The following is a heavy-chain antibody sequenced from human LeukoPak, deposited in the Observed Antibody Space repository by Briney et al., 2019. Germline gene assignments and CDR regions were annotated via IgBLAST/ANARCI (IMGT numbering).Heavy chain of an antibody. CDR3: VRDPHYDSGGYYWAFDN. CDR2: IKQDGTAK. D-gene: IGHD3-22*01. V-gene: IGHV3-7*01. Sequence: GGSLRLSCEVSGFTFRSYWMSWVRQAPGKGLEWVANIKQDGTAKYYVDSVKGRFTISRDNAKNSLYLQMNSLRAEDAAVYYCVRDPHYDSGGYYWAFDNWGQGTLVTVSS. J-gene: IGHJ4*02. CDR1: GFTFRSYW.